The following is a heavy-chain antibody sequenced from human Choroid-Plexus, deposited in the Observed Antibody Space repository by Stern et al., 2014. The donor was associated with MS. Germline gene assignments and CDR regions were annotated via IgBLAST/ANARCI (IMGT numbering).Heavy chain of an antibody. CDR3: AKDRQYLTYFFDH. Sequence: VQLVQSGGGVVQPGRPLRLSCVASGFTLGSCAMHWVRQAPGKGLEWVASVSYDGSNKYYADSVKRRFTISRDHSQNTLYMQMSSLRPEDTAVYYCAKDRQYLTYFFDHWGQGSLVTVSS. J-gene: IGHJ5*02. D-gene: IGHD2/OR15-2a*01. V-gene: IGHV3-30*18. CDR1: GFTLGSCA. CDR2: VSYDGSNK.